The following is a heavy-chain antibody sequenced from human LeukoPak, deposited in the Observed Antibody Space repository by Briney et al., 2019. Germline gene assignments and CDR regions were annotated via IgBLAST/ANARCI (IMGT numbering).Heavy chain of an antibody. V-gene: IGHV5-51*01. D-gene: IGHD3-10*01. J-gene: IGHJ5*02. CDR1: GYSFTSYW. Sequence: GESLKISCKGSGYSFTSYWIGWVRQMPGKGLEWMGIIYPGDSDTRYSPSFQGQVTISADKSISTAYLQWSSLKASDTAMYYCARAGLWFGELGSNWFDPWGQGTLVTVSS. CDR2: IYPGDSDT. CDR3: ARAGLWFGELGSNWFDP.